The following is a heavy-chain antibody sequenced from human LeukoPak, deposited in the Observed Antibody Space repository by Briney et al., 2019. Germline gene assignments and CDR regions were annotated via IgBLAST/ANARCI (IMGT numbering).Heavy chain of an antibody. CDR3: ARLSAFLSSGYYFDY. CDR1: GGSIDSYY. CDR2: IYYSGST. Sequence: SETLSLTCTVSGGSIDSYYWSWIRQPPGKGLEWIGYIYYSGSTNYNPSLKSRVTISVDTSKNQFSLKLSSVTAADTAVYYCARLSAFLSSGYYFDYWGQGTLVTASS. V-gene: IGHV4-59*01. J-gene: IGHJ4*02. D-gene: IGHD3-22*01.